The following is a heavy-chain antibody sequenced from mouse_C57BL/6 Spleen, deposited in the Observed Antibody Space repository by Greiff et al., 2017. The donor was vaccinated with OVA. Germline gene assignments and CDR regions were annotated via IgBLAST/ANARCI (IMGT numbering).Heavy chain of an antibody. Sequence: ESGAELVRPGASVKMSCKASGYTFTSYNMHWVKQTPRQGLEWIGAIYPGNGDTSYNQKFKGKATLTVDKSSSTAYMQLSSLTSEDSAVYVYARVTTVVADYAMDYWGQGTSVTVSS. V-gene: IGHV1-12*01. CDR3: ARVTTVVADYAMDY. D-gene: IGHD1-1*01. CDR1: GYTFTSYN. CDR2: IYPGNGDT. J-gene: IGHJ4*01.